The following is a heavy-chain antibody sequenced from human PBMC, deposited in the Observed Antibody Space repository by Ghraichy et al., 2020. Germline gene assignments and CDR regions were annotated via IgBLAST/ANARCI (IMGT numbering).Heavy chain of an antibody. V-gene: IGHV4-59*01. J-gene: IGHJ6*02. CDR3: ARGSAAAAGRRYYYYGMDV. CDR1: GGSISSNY. D-gene: IGHD6-13*01. Sequence: SETLSLTCTVSGGSISSNYWSWIRKPPGKGLEWTGYINYSGSTNYNPSLKSRVTISIDTSKNQFSLKLSSVTAADTAVYYCARGSAAAAGRRYYYYGMDVWGQGTTVTVSS. CDR2: INYSGST.